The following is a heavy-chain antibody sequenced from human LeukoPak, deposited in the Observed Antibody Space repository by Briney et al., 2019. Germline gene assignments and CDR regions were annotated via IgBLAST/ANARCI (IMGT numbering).Heavy chain of an antibody. CDR3: ARIVGDAFDI. CDR2: LIPILGIA. D-gene: IGHD2-15*01. J-gene: IGHJ3*02. V-gene: IGHV1-69*04. Sequence: SVKVSCKASGGTFSSYAISWVRQAPGQGLEWMGRLIPILGIANYAQKFQGRVTITADKSTSTAYMELSSLRSEDTAVYYCARIVGDAFDIWGQGTMVTVSS. CDR1: GGTFSSYA.